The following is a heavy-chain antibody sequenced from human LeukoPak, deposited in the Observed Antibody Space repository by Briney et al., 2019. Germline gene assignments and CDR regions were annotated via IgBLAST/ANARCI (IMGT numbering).Heavy chain of an antibody. CDR3: ASRKKYPTSPVFS. CDR2: ITGGGATT. D-gene: IGHD2-8*01. V-gene: IGHV3-23*01. Sequence: GGSLRLSCAASGFTFSNYAMSWVRQAPGKGLEWVSSITGGGATTYYAASVKGRFTISRDNSKNTVSLRMDSLRAEDSAVYYCASRKKYPTSPVFSWGQGTRSPSPQ. CDR1: GFTFSNYA. J-gene: IGHJ5*02.